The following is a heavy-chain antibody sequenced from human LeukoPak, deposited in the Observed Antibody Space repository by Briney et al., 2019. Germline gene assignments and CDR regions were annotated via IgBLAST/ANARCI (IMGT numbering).Heavy chain of an antibody. Sequence: GGSLRLSCAASGFIFSSYAMHWVRQAPGKGLEWVAVAYGDGSDKYYADSVKGRFTISKDISKSTLYVQMNSLRAEDTAMYYCATGIGYYYDHWGQGTLVTVSS. CDR3: ATGIGYYYDH. J-gene: IGHJ4*02. D-gene: IGHD3-22*01. CDR2: AYGDGSDK. V-gene: IGHV3-33*01. CDR1: GFIFSSYA.